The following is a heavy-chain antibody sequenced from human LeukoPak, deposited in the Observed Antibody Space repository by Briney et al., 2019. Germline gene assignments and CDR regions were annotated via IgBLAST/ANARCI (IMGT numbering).Heavy chain of an antibody. J-gene: IGHJ4*02. D-gene: IGHD2-2*03. CDR2: IRSTPDGGAT. CDR1: GFTFISSW. Sequence: GGSLRLSCAASGFTFISSWMTWVRQAPGKGLEWVGRIRSTPDGGATDYAAPVKGRFAISRDDSKNTLYLQMSSLRTEDTAVYYCATDLHFGYCTATSCANYWGQGTLVTVSS. V-gene: IGHV3-15*01. CDR3: ATDLHFGYCTATSCANY.